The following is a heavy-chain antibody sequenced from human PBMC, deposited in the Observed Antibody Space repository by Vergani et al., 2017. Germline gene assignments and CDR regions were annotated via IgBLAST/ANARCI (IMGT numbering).Heavy chain of an antibody. J-gene: IGHJ4*02. Sequence: EVQLVESGGVVVQPGGSLRLSCAASGFTFDDYTMHWVRQAPGKGLEWVSLISWDGGSTYYADSVKGRFTISRDNSKNSLYLQMNSLRTEDTALYYCAKEWGGSGGYYNSPPDYWGQGTLVTVSS. V-gene: IGHV3-43*01. D-gene: IGHD3-10*01. CDR1: GFTFDDYT. CDR3: AKEWGGSGGYYNSPPDY. CDR2: ISWDGGST.